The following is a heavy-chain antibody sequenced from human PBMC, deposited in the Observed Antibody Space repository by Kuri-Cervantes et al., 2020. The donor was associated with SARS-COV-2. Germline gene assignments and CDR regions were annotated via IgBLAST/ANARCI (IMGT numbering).Heavy chain of an antibody. Sequence: GESLKISCAASGFTFSSYALHWVRQAPGKGLEWVAVISQDGSNIYYADSVKGRFTISRDNSKNTVYLQMNSLRVADTALYYCARDEYCSTSKCYTSHNYYYAMDVWGQGTSVSVSS. D-gene: IGHD2-2*02. CDR3: ARDEYCSTSKCYTSHNYYYAMDV. J-gene: IGHJ6*02. CDR2: ISQDGSNI. V-gene: IGHV3-30-3*01. CDR1: GFTFSSYA.